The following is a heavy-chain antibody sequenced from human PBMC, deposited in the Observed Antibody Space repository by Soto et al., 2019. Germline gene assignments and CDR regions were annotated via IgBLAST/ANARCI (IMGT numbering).Heavy chain of an antibody. J-gene: IGHJ4*02. CDR3: ALYYWNDGYYPY. Sequence: GASVHVSCKTSGYTFTAHQIHWVRQAPGKGLEWMAWINPNTSGTDIAQKFQDWVTMTRDSSSSTAYMEMNRLRFQDTAVYYCALYYWNDGYYPYWGQGTLVTVSS. D-gene: IGHD1-20*01. CDR2: INPNTSGT. CDR1: GYTFTAHQ. V-gene: IGHV1-2*04.